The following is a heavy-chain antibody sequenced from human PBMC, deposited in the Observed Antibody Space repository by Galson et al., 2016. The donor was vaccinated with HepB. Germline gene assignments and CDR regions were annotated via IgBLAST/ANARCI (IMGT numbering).Heavy chain of an antibody. CDR2: INPTGSIT. CDR1: GFTFNNFY. V-gene: IGHV1-46*02. D-gene: IGHD1-26*01. CDR3: AREWDPIIRCLDF. J-gene: IGHJ4*02. Sequence: SVKVSCKASGFTFNNFYVHWVRQAPGQGLEWMGIINPTGSITNYAQKFQGRVTLTRDASTRTVYMELSSLRSEDTTVYYCAREWDPIIRCLDFWGPGTPITVSP.